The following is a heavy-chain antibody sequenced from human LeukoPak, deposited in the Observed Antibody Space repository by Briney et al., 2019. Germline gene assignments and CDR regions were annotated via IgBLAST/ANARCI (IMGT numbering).Heavy chain of an antibody. Sequence: PGGSLRLSCAASGFTFSSYAMSWVRQAPGKGLEWVSAISGSGGSIYYADSVKGRFTISRDNSKNTLYLQMYSLRAEDMAIYYCTKVAPAAIPDYFDYWGQGTLVTVSS. V-gene: IGHV3-23*01. D-gene: IGHD2-2*02. CDR2: ISGSGGSI. CDR3: TKVAPAAIPDYFDY. CDR1: GFTFSSYA. J-gene: IGHJ4*02.